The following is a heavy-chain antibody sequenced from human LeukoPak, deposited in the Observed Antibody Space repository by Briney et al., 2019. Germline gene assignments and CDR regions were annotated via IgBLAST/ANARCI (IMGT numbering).Heavy chain of an antibody. CDR1: GGSISSSSYY. V-gene: IGHV4-39*01. Sequence: SETLSLTCTVSGGSISSSSYYWGWIRQPPGKGLEWIGSIYYSGSTYYNPSLKSRVTISVDTSTSQFSLRLSSVTAADKAVYYCARQENDGLTGYYVNYWGQGTLVSV. D-gene: IGHD3-9*01. CDR3: ARQENDGLTGYYVNY. J-gene: IGHJ4*02. CDR2: IYYSGST.